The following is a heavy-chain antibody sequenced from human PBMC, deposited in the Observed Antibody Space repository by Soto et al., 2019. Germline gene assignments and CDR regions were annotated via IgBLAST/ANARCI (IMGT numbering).Heavy chain of an antibody. CDR2: ISSSSSYT. CDR3: ARVAPPMVRGVIITYAWFDP. Sequence: PGGSLRLFCAASGFTFSDYYMSWIRQAPGKGLEWVSYISSSSSYTNYADSVKGRFTISRDNAKNSLYLQMNSLRAEDTAVYYCARVAPPMVRGVIITYAWFDPWGQGTLVTVSS. D-gene: IGHD3-10*01. CDR1: GFTFSDYY. J-gene: IGHJ5*02. V-gene: IGHV3-11*06.